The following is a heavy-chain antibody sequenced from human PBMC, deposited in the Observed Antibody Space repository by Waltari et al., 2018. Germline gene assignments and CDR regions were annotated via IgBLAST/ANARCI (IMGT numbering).Heavy chain of an antibody. CDR1: GVTFSSSG. D-gene: IGHD6-19*01. J-gene: IGHJ4*02. CDR3: AKGSSSDYYDFDY. Sequence: EVQLLDSGGGLVQPGGSLRRSCAGSGVTFSSSGMSWGRQSPGKGLEWVSTISGNGGSTYYAGSAKGRFTISRDDSKNTLYLQMDSLRAEDTAVYFCAKGSSSDYYDFDYWGQGTQVTVSS. CDR2: ISGNGGST. V-gene: IGHV3-23*01.